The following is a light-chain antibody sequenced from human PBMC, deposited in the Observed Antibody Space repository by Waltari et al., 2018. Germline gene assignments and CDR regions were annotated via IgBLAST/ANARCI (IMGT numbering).Light chain of an antibody. CDR1: QNLNTF. CDR3: QQYYDYPIN. J-gene: IGKJ5*01. CDR2: DAS. V-gene: IGKV1-5*01. Sequence: DIQMTQSPSTVSASLGDRVTLTCRASQNLNTFLFGYQQKPGAVPNLLIYDASTLERGVPSRFSGSGSGTHFTLTISGLQPDDFATYYCQQYYDYPINFGQGTRL.